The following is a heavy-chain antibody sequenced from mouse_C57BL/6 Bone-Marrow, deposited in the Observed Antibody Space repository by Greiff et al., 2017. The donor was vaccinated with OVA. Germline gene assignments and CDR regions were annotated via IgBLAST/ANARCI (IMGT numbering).Heavy chain of an antibody. CDR3: ARAEGQPNYGDYAMDY. Sequence: VQLKESGPELVKPGASVKIPCKASGYTFTDYNMDWVKQSHGKSLEWIGDINPNNGGTIYNQKFKGKATLTVDKSSSTAYMELRSLTSEDTAVYYCARAEGQPNYGDYAMDYWGQGTSVTVAS. J-gene: IGHJ4*01. CDR2: INPNNGGT. V-gene: IGHV1-18*01. D-gene: IGHD1-1*01. CDR1: GYTFTDYN.